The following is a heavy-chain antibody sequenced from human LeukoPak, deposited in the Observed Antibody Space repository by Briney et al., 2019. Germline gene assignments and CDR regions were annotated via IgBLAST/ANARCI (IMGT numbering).Heavy chain of an antibody. CDR2: IYYSGST. CDR3: ARDQRYDFWSGYRAFDY. CDR1: GGSISSYY. Sequence: SETLSLTCTVSGGSISSYYWSWIRQPPGKGLEWIGYIYYSGSTNYNPSLKSRVTISVDTSKNQFPLKLSSVTAADTAVYYCARDQRYDFWSGYRAFDYWGQGTLVTVSS. V-gene: IGHV4-59*01. J-gene: IGHJ4*02. D-gene: IGHD3-3*01.